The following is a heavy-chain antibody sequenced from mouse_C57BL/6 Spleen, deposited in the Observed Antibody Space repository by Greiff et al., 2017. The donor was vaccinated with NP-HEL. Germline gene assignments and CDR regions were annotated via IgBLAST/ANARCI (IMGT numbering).Heavy chain of an antibody. Sequence: VQLQQSGPELVKPGASVKISCKASGYSFTDYNMNWVKQSNGQSLEWIGVINPNYGTTSYNQKFKGKATLTVDQSSSTAYMQLNSLTSEDSAVYYCARNYYGSSPFYAMDYWGQGTSVTVSS. J-gene: IGHJ4*01. CDR1: GYSFTDYN. CDR2: INPNYGTT. V-gene: IGHV1-39*01. D-gene: IGHD1-1*01. CDR3: ARNYYGSSPFYAMDY.